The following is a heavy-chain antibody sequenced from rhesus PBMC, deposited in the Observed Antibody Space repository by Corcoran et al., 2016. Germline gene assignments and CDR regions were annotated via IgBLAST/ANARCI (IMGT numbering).Heavy chain of an antibody. CDR2: ISGSSGST. J-gene: IGHJ3*01. CDR1: GGAASSSHW. CDR3: ARGGYRDAFDF. D-gene: IGHD3-28*01. Sequence: QVQLQESGPGLVKPSETLSLTCAVSGGAASSSHWGSGIRQPPGKGLEWIGYISGSSGSTYYNPSLKSLVTISTDTSKNQFSLKLSSVTAADTAVYYCARGGYRDAFDFWGQGLRVTVSS. V-gene: IGHV4-65*01.